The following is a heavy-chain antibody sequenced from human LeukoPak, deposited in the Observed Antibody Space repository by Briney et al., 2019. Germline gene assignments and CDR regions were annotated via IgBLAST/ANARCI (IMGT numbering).Heavy chain of an antibody. D-gene: IGHD3-10*01. CDR2: IYTSGST. CDR1: GGSISSGSYY. V-gene: IGHV4-61*02. Sequence: SETLSLTCTVSGGSISSGSYYWSWIRQPAGKGLEWIGRIYTSGSTNYNPSLKSRVTISVDTSKNQFSLKLSSVTAADTAVYYCARRKVRGVIIRTYYFDYWGQGTLVTVSS. J-gene: IGHJ4*02. CDR3: ARRKVRGVIIRTYYFDY.